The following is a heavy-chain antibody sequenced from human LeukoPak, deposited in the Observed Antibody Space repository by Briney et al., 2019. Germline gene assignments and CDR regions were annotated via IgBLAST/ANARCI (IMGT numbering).Heavy chain of an antibody. CDR3: ARVGSSGWYVHPTLDY. J-gene: IGHJ4*02. Sequence: ASVKVSCKASGYTFTGYYMHWVRRAPGQGLEWMGWINPNSGDTNYAQKFQGRVTVTRDTSISTAYMELSRLRSDDTAVYYCARVGSSGWYVHPTLDYWGQGTLLTVSS. D-gene: IGHD6-19*01. CDR1: GYTFTGYY. CDR2: INPNSGDT. V-gene: IGHV1-2*02.